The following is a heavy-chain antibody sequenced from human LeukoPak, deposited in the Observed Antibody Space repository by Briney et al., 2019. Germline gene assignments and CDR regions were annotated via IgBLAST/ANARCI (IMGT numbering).Heavy chain of an antibody. D-gene: IGHD2-2*01. Sequence: SETLSLTCAVYGGSFSGYYWSWIRQPPGKGLEWIGEINHSGSTNYNPSLKSRVTISVDTSKNQFSLKLSSVTAADTAVYYCARGRYCSSTSCFRPFDYWGQGTLVTVSS. J-gene: IGHJ4*02. CDR3: ARGRYCSSTSCFRPFDY. CDR2: INHSGST. V-gene: IGHV4-34*01. CDR1: GGSFSGYY.